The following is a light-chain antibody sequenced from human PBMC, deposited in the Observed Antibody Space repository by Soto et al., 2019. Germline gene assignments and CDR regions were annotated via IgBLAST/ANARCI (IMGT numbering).Light chain of an antibody. CDR1: QSVSTNY. V-gene: IGKV3-20*01. CDR2: GAS. Sequence: EIVLTQSPGTLSLSPGERATLSCRASQSVSTNYLAWYQQKPGQAPRLLIYGASSRATGIPDRFSGGGSGTAFTLTISRLEPEDFAVYYCHQYGSSPFTFGGGTKVEIK. CDR3: HQYGSSPFT. J-gene: IGKJ4*01.